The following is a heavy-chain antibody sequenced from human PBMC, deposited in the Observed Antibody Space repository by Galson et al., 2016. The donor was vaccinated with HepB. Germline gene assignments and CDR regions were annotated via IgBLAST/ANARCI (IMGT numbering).Heavy chain of an antibody. CDR3: AREGFGGFDI. V-gene: IGHV3-48*02. D-gene: IGHD4-23*01. CDR1: GFTFSSYS. Sequence: SLRLSCAASGFTFSSYSMNWVRQAPGKGLGWVSYIGDTGSSIYYANSAKGRFTISRDNAKNSVYLQMNSLRDDDTAVYYCAREGFGGFDIWGQGTLVTVSS. CDR2: IGDTGSSI. J-gene: IGHJ3*02.